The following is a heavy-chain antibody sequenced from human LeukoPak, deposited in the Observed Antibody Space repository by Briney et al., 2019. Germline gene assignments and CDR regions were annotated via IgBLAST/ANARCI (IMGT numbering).Heavy chain of an antibody. D-gene: IGHD6-6*01. CDR2: IYYSGST. V-gene: IGHV4-59*01. CDR1: GGSISSYY. CDR3: ARGFRSEYGRGWFDP. Sequence: KSSETLSLTCTVSGGSISSYYWSWIRQPPGKGLEWIGYIYYSGSTNYNPSLKSRVTISVDTSKNQFSLKLSSVTAADTAVYYCARGFRSEYGRGWFDPWGQGTLVTVSS. J-gene: IGHJ5*02.